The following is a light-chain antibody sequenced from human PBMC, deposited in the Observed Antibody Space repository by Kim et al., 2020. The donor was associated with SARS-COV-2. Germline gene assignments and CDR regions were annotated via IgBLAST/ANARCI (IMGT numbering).Light chain of an antibody. CDR1: SSNLGSNY. J-gene: IGLJ2*01. Sequence: QSVLTQPPSASGTPGQRVTISCSGSSSNLGSNYVYWYQQLPGTAPKLLIYSNNQRPSGVPDRFSGSKSGTSASLAISGLRSEDEADYYCAAWDDSLSGVVFGGGTQLTVL. CDR2: SNN. CDR3: AAWDDSLSGVV. V-gene: IGLV1-47*02.